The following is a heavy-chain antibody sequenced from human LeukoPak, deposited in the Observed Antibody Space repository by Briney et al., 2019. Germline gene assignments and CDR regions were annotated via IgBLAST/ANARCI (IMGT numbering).Heavy chain of an antibody. D-gene: IGHD1-26*01. CDR3: ARGGGAPDY. CDR1: DYTFTNHG. V-gene: IGHV1-18*04. J-gene: IGHJ4*02. CDR2: ISAYNGNT. Sequence: GASVKATCKSSDYTFTNHGLRWGRQAPGQVLEWMGWISAYNGNTKYAQKLQGRVTMTTDTSTSTAYMELRSLRSDDTAVYYCARGGGAPDYWGQGTLVSVSS.